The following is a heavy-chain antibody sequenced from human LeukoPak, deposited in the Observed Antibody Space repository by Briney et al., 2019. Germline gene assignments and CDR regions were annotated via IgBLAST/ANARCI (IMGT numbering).Heavy chain of an antibody. D-gene: IGHD4-17*01. CDR3: ASGQGDYGDYA. Sequence: SETLSLTCAVYGGSFSGYYWSWIRQPPGKGLEWIGEINHSGSTNYNPSPKSRVTISVDTSKNQFSLKLSSVTAADTAVYYCASGQGDYGDYAWGQGTLVTVSS. J-gene: IGHJ5*02. CDR1: GGSFSGYY. CDR2: INHSGST. V-gene: IGHV4-34*01.